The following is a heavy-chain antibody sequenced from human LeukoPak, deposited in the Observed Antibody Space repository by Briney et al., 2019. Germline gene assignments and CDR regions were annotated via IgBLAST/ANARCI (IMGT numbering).Heavy chain of an antibody. CDR2: ISGSGGST. CDR1: GFTFSSYA. CDR3: AKEAPYGDPLLYNWFDP. D-gene: IGHD4-17*01. J-gene: IGHJ5*02. V-gene: IGHV3-23*01. Sequence: GGSLRLSCAASGFTFSSYAMSWVRQAPGKGMEWVSAISGSGGSTYYADSVKGRFTISRDNSKNTLYLQTNSLRAEDTAVYYCAKEAPYGDPLLYNWFDPWGQGTLVTVSS.